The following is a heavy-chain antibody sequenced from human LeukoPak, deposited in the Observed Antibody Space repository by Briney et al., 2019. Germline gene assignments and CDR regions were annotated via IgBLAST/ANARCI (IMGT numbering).Heavy chain of an antibody. CDR3: AKLVGATSAYDY. V-gene: IGHV3-74*01. CDR2: INSDGSST. J-gene: IGHJ4*02. CDR1: GFTFSSYW. Sequence: GPLRLSCAASGFTFSSYWMHWVRQAPGKGLVWVSRINSDGSSTSYADSVKGRYTISRDNDKNTLYLQMNSQRAEDTAVYYCAKLVGATSAYDYWGQGTLVTVSS. D-gene: IGHD1-26*01.